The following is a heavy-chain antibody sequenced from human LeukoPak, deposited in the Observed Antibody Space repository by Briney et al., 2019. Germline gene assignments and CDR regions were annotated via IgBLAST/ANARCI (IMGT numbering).Heavy chain of an antibody. Sequence: KSSETLSLTCTVSGGSISSSSYYWGWIRQPPGKGLEWIGSIYYSGSTYYNPSLKSRVTISVDTPKNQFSLKLSSVTAADTAVYYCARVRQGEAVAGDLFDYWGQGTLVTVSS. CDR2: IYYSGST. D-gene: IGHD6-19*01. CDR3: ARVRQGEAVAGDLFDY. V-gene: IGHV4-39*01. J-gene: IGHJ4*02. CDR1: GGSISSSSYY.